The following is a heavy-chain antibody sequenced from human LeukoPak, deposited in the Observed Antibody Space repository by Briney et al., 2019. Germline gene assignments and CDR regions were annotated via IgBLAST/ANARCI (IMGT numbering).Heavy chain of an antibody. V-gene: IGHV1-18*01. D-gene: IGHD1-26*01. CDR2: VSAYNGNT. CDR3: TRGPYSGSYFAPYYFDY. J-gene: IGHJ4*02. Sequence: ASVKVSCKASGYTFTSDSITWVRQAPGQGLEWMGWVSAYNGNTNYAQNLQGRVTMTTDTSTNTAYMELRSLRPDDTAVYYCTRGPYSGSYFAPYYFDYWGQGTLVTVSS. CDR1: GYTFTSDS.